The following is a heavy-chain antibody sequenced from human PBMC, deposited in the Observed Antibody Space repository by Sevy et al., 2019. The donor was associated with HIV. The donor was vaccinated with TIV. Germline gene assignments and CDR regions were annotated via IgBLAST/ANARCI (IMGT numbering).Heavy chain of an antibody. CDR2: ISSSRTYA. J-gene: IGHJ4*02. Sequence: GGSLRLSCTASGFTFSDYYMSWIRQAPGKGLEWVSDISSSRTYANHADSVKGRFTISRDNAKNSLYLQMNNLRAEDTGVYYCAGVRYKYGQNYFDFWGQGTLVPVSS. CDR3: AGVRYKYGQNYFDF. CDR1: GFTFSDYY. D-gene: IGHD5-18*01. V-gene: IGHV3-11*06.